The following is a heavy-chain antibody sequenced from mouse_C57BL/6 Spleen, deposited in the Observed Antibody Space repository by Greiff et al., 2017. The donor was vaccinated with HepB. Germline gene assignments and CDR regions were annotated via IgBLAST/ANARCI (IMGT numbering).Heavy chain of an antibody. CDR3: ARYGYDARWYYFDY. D-gene: IGHD2-2*01. CDR2: INYDGSST. J-gene: IGHJ2*01. Sequence: EVQLVESEGGLVQPGSSMKLSCTASGFTFSDYYMAWVRQVPEKGLEWVANINYDGSSTYYLDSLKSRFIISRDNAKNILYLQMSSLKSEDTATYYCARYGYDARWYYFDYWGQGTTLTVSS. V-gene: IGHV5-16*01. CDR1: GFTFSDYY.